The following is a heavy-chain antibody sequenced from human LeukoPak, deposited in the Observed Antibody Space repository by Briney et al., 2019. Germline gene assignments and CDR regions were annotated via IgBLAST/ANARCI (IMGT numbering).Heavy chain of an antibody. CDR2: ISYDGKNI. D-gene: IGHD5-12*01. CDR1: GFSFSNYG. V-gene: IGHV3-33*06. CDR3: AKTYSRESGYDFFFHY. J-gene: IGHJ4*02. Sequence: PGGSLRLSCAASGFSFSNYGFHWVHQAPGKGLDWVSAISYDGKNIHYADSVKGRFTISRDNSRNTVYLQMNSLRVEDTAVYYCAKTYSRESGYDFFFHYWGQGTRVTVSS.